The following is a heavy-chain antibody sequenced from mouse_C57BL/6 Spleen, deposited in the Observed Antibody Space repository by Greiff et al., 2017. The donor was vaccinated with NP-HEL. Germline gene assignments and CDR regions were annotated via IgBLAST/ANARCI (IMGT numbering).Heavy chain of an antibody. D-gene: IGHD1-1*01. CDR3: ASDHSSSYWFAY. V-gene: IGHV1-69*01. CDR2: IDPSDSYT. Sequence: QVQLQQPGAELVMPGASVKLSCKASGYTFTSYWMHWVKQRPGQGLEWIGEIDPSDSYTNYNQKFKGKFTLTVDKSSSTAYMQLSSLTSEDSSVYYCASDHSSSYWFAYWGQGTLVTVSA. J-gene: IGHJ3*01. CDR1: GYTFTSYW.